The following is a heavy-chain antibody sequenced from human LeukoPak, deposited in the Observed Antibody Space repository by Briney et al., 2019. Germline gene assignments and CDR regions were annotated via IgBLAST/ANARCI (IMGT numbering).Heavy chain of an antibody. CDR2: INPGGGCT. D-gene: IGHD3-22*01. CDR3: ARDREWGPEDYYDG. Sequence: GASVKVSCKASGCTFTNYYIHWVRQAPGQGLEWMGIINPGGGCTMYAQKFQGRVTMTRDTSTSTVYMELSSLRSEDTAVYYCARDREWGPEDYYDGWGQGTLVTVSS. CDR1: GCTFTNYY. V-gene: IGHV1-46*01. J-gene: IGHJ4*02.